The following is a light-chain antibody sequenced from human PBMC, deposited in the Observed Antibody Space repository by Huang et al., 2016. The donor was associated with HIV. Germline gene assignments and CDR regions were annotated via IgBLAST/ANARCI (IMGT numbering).Light chain of an antibody. CDR3: QQYYSIPRT. V-gene: IGKV4-1*01. Sequence: DIVMTQSPDSLAVSLGERATINCKSSQSVLYSSNNKNFLAWYQQKPGQRPKLLIYLASTRQSGVPNRFSGSGSGTDFTLTISSLQAEDVAFYYCQQYYSIPRTFGQGTKLEI. J-gene: IGKJ2*01. CDR1: QSVLYSSNNKNF. CDR2: LAS.